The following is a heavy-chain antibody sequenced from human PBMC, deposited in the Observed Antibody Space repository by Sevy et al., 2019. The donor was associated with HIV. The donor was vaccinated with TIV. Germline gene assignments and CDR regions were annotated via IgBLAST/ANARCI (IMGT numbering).Heavy chain of an antibody. CDR2: ISSSGSTI. V-gene: IGHV3-11*01. J-gene: IGHJ5*02. D-gene: IGHD3-22*01. CDR3: ARGPYYDSSGGFDP. Sequence: GGSLRLSCAASGFTFSDYYMSWIRKAPGKGLEGVSYISSSGSTIYYADSVKGRFTISRDNTKNSLYLQMNSLRAEDTAVYYCARGPYYDSSGGFDPWGQGTLVTVSS. CDR1: GFTFSDYY.